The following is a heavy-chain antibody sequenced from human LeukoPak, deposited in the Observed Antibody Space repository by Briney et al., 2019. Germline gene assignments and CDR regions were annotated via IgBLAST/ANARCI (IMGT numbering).Heavy chain of an antibody. J-gene: IGHJ2*01. D-gene: IGHD2-15*01. Sequence: ASVKVSCKASGYSFTIYDINWVRQATGQGPEWMGWMNPSRGDTGYAQKFQGRVTMTRETSTGTAYMELTGLSSEDTAVYYCARVGFCRGSGCNWYFDLWGHGTLVTVSS. CDR3: ARVGFCRGSGCNWYFDL. CDR2: MNPSRGDT. CDR1: GYSFTIYD. V-gene: IGHV1-8*01.